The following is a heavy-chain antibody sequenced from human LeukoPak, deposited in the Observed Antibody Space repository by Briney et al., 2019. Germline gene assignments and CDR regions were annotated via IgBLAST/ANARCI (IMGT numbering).Heavy chain of an antibody. V-gene: IGHV1-18*01. CDR1: GYTFTNYG. CDR2: ISAYNGNT. Sequence: GASVKVSCKASGYTFTNYGISWVRQAPGQGPEWMGWISAYNGNTNYAQKLQGRVTMTTDTSTSTAYMEPKSLRSDDTAVYYCARDLHRVVVRGVPHYYYYMDVWGKGTTVTISS. CDR3: ARDLHRVVVRGVPHYYYYMDV. J-gene: IGHJ6*03. D-gene: IGHD3-10*01.